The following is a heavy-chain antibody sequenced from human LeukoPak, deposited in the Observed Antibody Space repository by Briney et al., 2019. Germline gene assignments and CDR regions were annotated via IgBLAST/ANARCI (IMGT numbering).Heavy chain of an antibody. CDR1: GGSIFSSNW. Sequence: SETLSLTCAVSGGSIFSSNWWSWIRQLPGKGLEWIGSIYYSGSTYYNPSLKSRVTISVDTSKNQFSLKLSSVTAADTAVYYCARRLWFGESFMEYWGQGTLVTVSS. D-gene: IGHD3-10*01. J-gene: IGHJ4*02. CDR3: ARRLWFGESFMEY. CDR2: IYYSGST. V-gene: IGHV4-39*01.